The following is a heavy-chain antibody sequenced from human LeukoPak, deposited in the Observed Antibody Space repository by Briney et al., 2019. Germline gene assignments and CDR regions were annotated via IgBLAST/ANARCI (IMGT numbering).Heavy chain of an antibody. D-gene: IGHD6-13*01. CDR2: IYYSGTT. J-gene: IGHJ5*02. CDR1: GGSFSGYY. Sequence: SETLSLTCAVYGGSFSGYYWSWIRQPPGKGLEWIGYIYYSGTTNYNPSLKSRVTMSVDMSKNQFSLKLSSVTAADTAVYYCARRSSSWKNWFDPWGQGTLVTGSS. V-gene: IGHV4-59*01. CDR3: ARRSSSWKNWFDP.